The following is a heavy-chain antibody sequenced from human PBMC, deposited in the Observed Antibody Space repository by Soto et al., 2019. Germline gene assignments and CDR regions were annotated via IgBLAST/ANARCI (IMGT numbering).Heavy chain of an antibody. D-gene: IGHD2-8*02. CDR3: ARDKITGLFDY. V-gene: IGHV4-34*01. Sequence: PSETLSLTCAVYGGSFSGYYWTWIRQPPGTGLEWIGEINHSGSTNYNPSLKSRVTISVDTSKNQFSLKLTSVTAADTAVYYCARDKITGLFDYWXQGXLVTVSS. CDR2: INHSGST. J-gene: IGHJ4*02. CDR1: GGSFSGYY.